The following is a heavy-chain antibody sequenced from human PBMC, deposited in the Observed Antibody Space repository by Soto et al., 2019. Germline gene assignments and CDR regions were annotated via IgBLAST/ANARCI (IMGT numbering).Heavy chain of an antibody. CDR3: ARTSYDSSGTAADP. J-gene: IGHJ5*02. CDR2: IFYSGPT. Sequence: SETLSLTCTVSGDSITSGVHYWSWIRQLPGKGLEWIGYIFYSGPTYYNPSLKSRVAISVDTSKNQFSLKLSSVTAADTAVYYCARTSYDSSGTAADPWGQGTLVTVSS. V-gene: IGHV4-31*03. D-gene: IGHD3-22*01. CDR1: GDSITSGVHY.